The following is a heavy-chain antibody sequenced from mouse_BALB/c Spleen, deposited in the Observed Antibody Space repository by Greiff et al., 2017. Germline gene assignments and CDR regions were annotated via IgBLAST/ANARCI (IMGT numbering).Heavy chain of an antibody. J-gene: IGHJ4*01. D-gene: IGHD2-4*01. V-gene: IGHV3-2*02. CDR2: ISYSGST. CDR1: GYSITSDYA. CDR3: ARSRDYEGYAMDY. Sequence: EVKLMESGPGLVKPSQSLSLTCTVTGYSITSDYAWNWIRQFPGNKLEWMGYISYSGSTSYNPSLKSRISITRDTSKNQFFLQLNSVTTEDTATYYCARSRDYEGYAMDYWGQGTSVTVSS.